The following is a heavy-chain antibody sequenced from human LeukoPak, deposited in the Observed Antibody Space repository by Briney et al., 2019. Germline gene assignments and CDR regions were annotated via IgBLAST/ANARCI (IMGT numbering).Heavy chain of an antibody. CDR2: INAGNGNT. CDR1: GYTFTSYA. D-gene: IGHD2-15*01. J-gene: IGHJ6*02. CDR3: ARDLVGSSHYYYYYGMDV. V-gene: IGHV1-3*01. Sequence: ASVKVSCKASGYTFTSYAMHWVRQAPGQRHEWMGWINAGNGNTKYSQKFQGRVTITRDTSASTAYMELSSLRSEDTAVYYCARDLVGSSHYYYYYGMDVWGQGTTVTVSS.